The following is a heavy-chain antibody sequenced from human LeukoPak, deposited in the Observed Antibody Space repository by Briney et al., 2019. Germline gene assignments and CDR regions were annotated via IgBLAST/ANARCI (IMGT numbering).Heavy chain of an antibody. D-gene: IGHD4-23*01. CDR1: GGSISSYY. J-gene: IGHJ4*02. CDR3: ARGYGGNFDY. CDR2: IYYSGST. Sequence: PSETLSLTCIVSGGSISSYYWSWIRQPPGKGLEWIGYIYYSGSTNYNPSLKSRVTISVDTSKNQFSLKLSSVTAADTAVYYCARGYGGNFDYWGQGTLVTVSS. V-gene: IGHV4-59*01.